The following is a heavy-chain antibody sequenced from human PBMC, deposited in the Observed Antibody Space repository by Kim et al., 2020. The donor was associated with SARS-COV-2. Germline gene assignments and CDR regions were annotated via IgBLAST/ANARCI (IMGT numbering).Heavy chain of an antibody. V-gene: IGHV3-48*03. CDR3: ARDSSNLFDY. D-gene: IGHD1-7*01. CDR2: ISSSGGTI. Sequence: GGSLRLSCAASGFTFSSYEMTWVRQAPGKGLEWVSYISSSGGTIYYADSVQGRFSISRDNAKNSLYLQMSSLRAEDTATYYCARDSSNLFDYWGQGTLVTVSS. J-gene: IGHJ4*02. CDR1: GFTFSSYE.